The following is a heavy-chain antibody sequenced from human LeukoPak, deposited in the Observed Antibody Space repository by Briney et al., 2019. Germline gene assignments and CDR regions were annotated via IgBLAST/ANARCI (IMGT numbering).Heavy chain of an antibody. CDR1: GFTFSSYA. Sequence: GGSLRLSCAASGFTFSSYAMSWVRQAPGKGLEWVSAISGSGGSTYYADSVKGRFTISRDNSKNTLYLQMNSLRAEDTAVYYCAKEDDCYDSSGYYPSYYYYGMDVWGQGTTDTVSS. D-gene: IGHD3-22*01. J-gene: IGHJ6*02. CDR3: AKEDDCYDSSGYYPSYYYYGMDV. CDR2: ISGSGGST. V-gene: IGHV3-23*01.